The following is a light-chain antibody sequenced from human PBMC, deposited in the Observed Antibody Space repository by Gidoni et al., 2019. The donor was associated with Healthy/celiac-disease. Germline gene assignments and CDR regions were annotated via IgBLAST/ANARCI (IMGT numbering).Light chain of an antibody. CDR2: GAS. J-gene: IGKJ2*01. V-gene: IGKV3-20*01. CDR3: QQYGSSTYT. Sequence: ILLTQSPGTLSLSPGERATPSCRASQSVSSSYFSWYQQKPGQAPRLLIYGASSRATGIPDRFSGSGSGTDFTLTISRREPEDFAVYYCQQYGSSTYTFGQGTKLEIK. CDR1: QSVSSSY.